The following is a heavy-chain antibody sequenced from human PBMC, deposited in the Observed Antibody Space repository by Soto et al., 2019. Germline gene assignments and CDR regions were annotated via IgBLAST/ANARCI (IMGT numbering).Heavy chain of an antibody. CDR2: ISSSSTI. D-gene: IGHD2-15*01. CDR1: GFTFSSYS. J-gene: IGHJ3*02. Sequence: GGSLRLSCAASGFTFSSYSMNWVRQAPGKGLEWVSYISSSSTIYYADSEKGRFTISRDNAKNSLYLQMNSLRAEDTAVYYCARGGLWKGYCSGGSCYQWGDPDAFDIWGQGTMVTVSS. CDR3: ARGGLWKGYCSGGSCYQWGDPDAFDI. V-gene: IGHV3-48*01.